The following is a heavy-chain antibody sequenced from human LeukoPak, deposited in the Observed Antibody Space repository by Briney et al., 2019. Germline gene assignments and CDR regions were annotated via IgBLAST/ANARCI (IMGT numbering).Heavy chain of an antibody. V-gene: IGHV4-59*01. CDR3: ARDAPSGAHDY. CDR2: IYYSGST. CDR1: GGSTSSYY. Sequence: SETLSLTCTVSGGSTSSYYWSWIRQPPGKGLEWIAYIYYSGSTNYNPSLKSRVTISVDTSKNQFSLKLSSVTAADTAVYYCARDAPSGAHDYWGQGTLVTVSS. J-gene: IGHJ4*02. D-gene: IGHD2-8*02.